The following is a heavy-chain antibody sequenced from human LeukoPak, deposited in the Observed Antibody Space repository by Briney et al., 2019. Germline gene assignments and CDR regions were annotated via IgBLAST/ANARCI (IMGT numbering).Heavy chain of an antibody. CDR3: ARDYMDV. CDR1: GFSSSNYW. Sequence: GGSLRLSCAASGFSSSNYWINWVRQAPGKGLEWVANIKQDGSEKYYVDSVKGRFTISRHNAKNLLYLQMSSLRADDTAVYYCARDYMDVWGKGTTVTVSS. V-gene: IGHV3-7*01. J-gene: IGHJ6*03. CDR2: IKQDGSEK.